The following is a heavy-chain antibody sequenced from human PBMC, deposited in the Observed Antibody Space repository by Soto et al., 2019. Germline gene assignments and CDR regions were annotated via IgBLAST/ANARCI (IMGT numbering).Heavy chain of an antibody. Sequence: GASVKVSCKASGYTFTSYAMHWVRQAPGQRLEWMGWINAGNGNTKYSQKFQGRVTINPDTSKNQFSLQLNSVTPEDTAVYYCAREQGGGAGWYKGWFDPWGQGTLVTVSS. D-gene: IGHD6-19*01. V-gene: IGHV1-3*01. CDR3: AREQGGGAGWYKGWFDP. CDR2: INAGNGNT. CDR1: GYTFTSYA. J-gene: IGHJ5*02.